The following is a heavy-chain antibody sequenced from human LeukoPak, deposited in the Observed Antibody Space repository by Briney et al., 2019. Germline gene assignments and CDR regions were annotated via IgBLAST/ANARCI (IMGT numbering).Heavy chain of an antibody. CDR1: GYTFTSYD. V-gene: IGHV1-8*01. D-gene: IGHD1-20*01. CDR3: ARTEKITGTHDY. CDR2: MNPNSGNT. Sequence: ASVKVSCKAYGYTFTSYDINWVRQATGKGLEWMGWMNPNSGNTGYAQKFQGRVTMTRNTSISTAYMELSSLRSEDTAVYYCARTEKITGTHDYWGQGTLVTVSS. J-gene: IGHJ4*02.